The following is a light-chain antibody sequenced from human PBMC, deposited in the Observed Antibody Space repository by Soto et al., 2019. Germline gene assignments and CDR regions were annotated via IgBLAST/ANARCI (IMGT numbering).Light chain of an antibody. CDR1: TSDVGAYNY. Sequence: QSALTQPASVSGSLGQSITISCTGTTSDVGAYNYVSWYQQHPGKAPQLVIYDVTNRPSGVSNRFSGSTSGNTASLTISGLQAEDEADYYCSSYTRSSTLVFGGGTKLTVL. CDR2: DVT. V-gene: IGLV2-14*03. CDR3: SSYTRSSTLV. J-gene: IGLJ3*02.